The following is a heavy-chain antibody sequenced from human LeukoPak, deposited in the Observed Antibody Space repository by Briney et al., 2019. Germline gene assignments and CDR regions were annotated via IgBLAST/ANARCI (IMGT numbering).Heavy chain of an antibody. CDR2: IIGSIGTT. D-gene: IGHD5-12*01. CDR1: GFSSTNYA. Sequence: RGSLRLSCVASGFSSTNYAMNSVRQAPGKGLWWVSLIIGSIGTTFYADSVKGAFTISTDTSKSTLYLQMNSLRDKDTAVYYCAKGAYDYIEIAYFDYWGQGSLVTVSS. CDR3: AKGAYDYIEIAYFDY. V-gene: IGHV3-23*01. J-gene: IGHJ4*02.